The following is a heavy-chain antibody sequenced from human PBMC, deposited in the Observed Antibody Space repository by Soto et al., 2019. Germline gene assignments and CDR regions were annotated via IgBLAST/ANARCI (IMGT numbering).Heavy chain of an antibody. J-gene: IGHJ6*02. CDR2: ISGSVDST. V-gene: IGHV3-23*01. Sequence: GWSLRLCFAASGFPFSMYAMTWVRQAPGKGLEWVSAISGSVDSTYYAYSVKGRFTISRDNSNKTVYLEMNSLRVEDTAVYNCAKSQSRAPYGMDVWGQGTTVTVPS. D-gene: IGHD6-6*01. CDR1: GFPFSMYA. CDR3: AKSQSRAPYGMDV.